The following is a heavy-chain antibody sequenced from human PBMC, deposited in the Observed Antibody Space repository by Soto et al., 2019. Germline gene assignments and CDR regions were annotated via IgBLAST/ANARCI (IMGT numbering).Heavy chain of an antibody. V-gene: IGHV3-23*01. Sequence: GGSLRLSCAASGFTFSSYAMSWVRQAPGKGLEWVSAISGSGGSTYYADSVKGRFTISRDNSKNTLYLQMNSLRAEDTAVYYCAKGYCSGGSCYHDAFDIWGQGTMVTVSS. CDR2: ISGSGGST. J-gene: IGHJ3*02. CDR3: AKGYCSGGSCYHDAFDI. D-gene: IGHD2-15*01. CDR1: GFTFSSYA.